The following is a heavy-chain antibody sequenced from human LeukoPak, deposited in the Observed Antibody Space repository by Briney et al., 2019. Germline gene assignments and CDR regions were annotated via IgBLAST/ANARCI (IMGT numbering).Heavy chain of an antibody. CDR2: LSGGGDSR. Sequence: GGSLRLSCAASGFTFSSYAMSWVRQAPGKGLEWVSSLSGGGDSRYYADSVMGRFTISRDNSKNTLYLQMNSLRAEDTAVYYCAKAVRSMVTGGGYFDSWGQGTLVTVSS. J-gene: IGHJ4*02. CDR3: AKAVRSMVTGGGYFDS. CDR1: GFTFSSYA. V-gene: IGHV3-23*01. D-gene: IGHD3-10*01.